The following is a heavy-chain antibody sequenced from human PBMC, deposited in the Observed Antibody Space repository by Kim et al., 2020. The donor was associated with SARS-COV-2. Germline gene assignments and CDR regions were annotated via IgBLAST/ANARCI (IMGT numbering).Heavy chain of an antibody. Sequence: QKFQGRVTMTEDTSTDTAYMELSSLRSEDTAVYYCATDGDSVAAAGYFDYWGQGTLVTVSS. V-gene: IGHV1-24*01. CDR3: ATDGDSVAAAGYFDY. J-gene: IGHJ4*02. D-gene: IGHD6-13*01.